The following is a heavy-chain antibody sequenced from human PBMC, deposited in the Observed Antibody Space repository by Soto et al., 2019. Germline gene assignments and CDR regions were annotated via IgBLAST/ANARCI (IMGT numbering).Heavy chain of an antibody. CDR2: IYSCGST. CDR3: TRRCSGGNSIYYYYNMDD. V-gene: IGHV3-66*01. CDR1: GFTVSSNY. Sequence: GGSLRLSCAASGFTVSSNYMSWVRQAPEKGLEWVSVIYSCGSTYYADSVKGRFTISRDNSKNTLYLQMNSLRAEDTTVYYCTRRCSGGNSIYYYYNMDDWGKGTTVIV. D-gene: IGHD2-15*01. J-gene: IGHJ6*03.